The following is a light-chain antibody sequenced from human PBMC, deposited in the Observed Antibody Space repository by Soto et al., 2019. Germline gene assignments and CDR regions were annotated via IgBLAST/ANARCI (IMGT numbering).Light chain of an antibody. J-gene: IGLJ3*02. CDR2: EVS. CDR1: SSDVGGYNY. Sequence: QSALSQPPAASWSPGQSVTISCTGTSSDVGGYNYVSWYQQHPGKAPKLMIYEVSERPSGVPDRFCGSKSGNTASLTVSGLQAEEEAYYYCSSYAGSNNLVFGGGTQVTVL. V-gene: IGLV2-8*01. CDR3: SSYAGSNNLV.